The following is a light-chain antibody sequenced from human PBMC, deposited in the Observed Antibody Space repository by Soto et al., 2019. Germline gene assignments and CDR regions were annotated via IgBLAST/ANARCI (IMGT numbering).Light chain of an antibody. V-gene: IGKV3-20*01. CDR3: QQYGSSQWT. CDR2: GAS. Sequence: PQSTATLSVSPGERATLSCRASQSVSGNLAWYQQKPGQAPRLLIYGASSRATGIPDRFSGSGSGTDFTLTISRLEPEDFAVYYCQQYGSSQWTFGQGTKVDIK. J-gene: IGKJ1*01. CDR1: QSVSGN.